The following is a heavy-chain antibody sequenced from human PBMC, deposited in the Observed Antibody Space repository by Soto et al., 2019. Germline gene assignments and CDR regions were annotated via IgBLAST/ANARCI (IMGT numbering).Heavy chain of an antibody. CDR2: ISSSSSYI. D-gene: IGHD3-22*01. CDR1: GFTFSSYS. J-gene: IGHJ4*02. Sequence: EVQLVESGGGLVKPGGSLRLSCAASGFTFSSYSMNWVRQAPGKGLEWVSSISSSSSYIYYADSVKGRFTISRDNAKNSLYLQMNSLRAEDTAVYYCARDNVDIIGYYAQLDYWGQGTLVTVSS. CDR3: ARDNVDIIGYYAQLDY. V-gene: IGHV3-21*01.